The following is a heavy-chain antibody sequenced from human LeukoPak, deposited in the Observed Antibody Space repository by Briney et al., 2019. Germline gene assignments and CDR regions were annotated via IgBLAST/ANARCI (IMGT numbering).Heavy chain of an antibody. Sequence: GGSLRLSCAASGFTFSGSAMHWVRQASGKGLEWVGRIRSKANSYATAYAASVKGRFTIFRDDSKNTLYLQMNSLRAEDTAVYYCASWAFWSGYPPFWNYDILTGTRDVWGQGTTVTVSS. J-gene: IGHJ6*02. D-gene: IGHD3-9*01. CDR3: ASWAFWSGYPPFWNYDILTGTRDV. V-gene: IGHV3-73*01. CDR1: GFTFSGSA. CDR2: IRSKANSYAT.